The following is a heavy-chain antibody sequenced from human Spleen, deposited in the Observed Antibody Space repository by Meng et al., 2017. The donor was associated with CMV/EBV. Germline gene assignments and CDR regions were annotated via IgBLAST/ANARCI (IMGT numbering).Heavy chain of an antibody. CDR3: AKAPYSGGFDS. D-gene: IGHD3-10*01. J-gene: IGHJ4*02. CDR1: GFPFSKCG. Sequence: SCTASGFPFSKCGMHWVRQAPGKGLEWVAVIWYDGSEEYYADNVKGRFTISRDNYRHMLYLQMNNLRAEDTAVYYCAKAPYSGGFDSWGQGTLVTVSS. V-gene: IGHV3-33*03. CDR2: IWYDGSEE.